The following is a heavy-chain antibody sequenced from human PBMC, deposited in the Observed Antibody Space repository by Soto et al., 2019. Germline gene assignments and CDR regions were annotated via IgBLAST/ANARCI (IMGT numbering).Heavy chain of an antibody. CDR3: ARDLAPPYCSGSSCYTDAFDI. V-gene: IGHV4-4*07. CDR1: DASIRCYF. D-gene: IGHD2-15*01. Sequence: SARLDINCRVFDASIRCYFWDGVRKPAGKGLVWIRRIHPSGSTNYNPSLKSRVTMSVDTSKNQFSLKLSSVTAADTAAYHCARDLAPPYCSGSSCYTDAFDIWGQGTMVTVS. CDR2: IHPSGST. J-gene: IGHJ3*02.